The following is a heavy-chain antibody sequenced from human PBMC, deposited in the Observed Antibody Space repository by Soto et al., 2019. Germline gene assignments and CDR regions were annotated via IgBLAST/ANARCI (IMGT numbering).Heavy chain of an antibody. J-gene: IGHJ6*02. D-gene: IGHD6-19*01. CDR2: IHTGGETT. CDR3: VKGRAKHCSGRTCGLWMDL. CDR1: GFTFKSHA. V-gene: IGHV3-64D*06. Sequence: LRLSCSASGFTFKSHAMHWVRQAPGKGLEYVSSIHTGGETTFYADAVKGRFIVSRDSSNNTLDLQMTSLKYEDSGAYYCVKGRAKHCSGRTCGLWMDLWGQGTTVTVSS.